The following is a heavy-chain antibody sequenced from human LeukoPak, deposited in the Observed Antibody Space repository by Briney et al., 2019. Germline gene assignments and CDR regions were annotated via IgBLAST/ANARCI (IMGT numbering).Heavy chain of an antibody. Sequence: GGSPRLSCSASGFTFSSYAMHWVRQAPGKGLEYVSAISSNGGSTYYADSVKGRFTISRDNSKNTLYLQMSSLRAEDTAVYYCVKDESSSSRVPFDYWGQGTLVTVSS. CDR3: VKDESSSSRVPFDY. J-gene: IGHJ4*02. CDR2: ISSNGGST. D-gene: IGHD6-13*01. CDR1: GFTFSSYA. V-gene: IGHV3-64D*06.